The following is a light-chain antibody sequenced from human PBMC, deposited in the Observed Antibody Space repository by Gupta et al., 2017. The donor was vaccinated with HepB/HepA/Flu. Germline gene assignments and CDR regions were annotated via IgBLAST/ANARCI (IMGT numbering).Light chain of an antibody. CDR1: SNDFGDFNY. Sequence: QSALTQPASVSGSPGQSIPTSCPATSNDFGDFNYVSWYQQHPGKAPKLFISDVSNRPSGVSNRFSGSKSGNTASLTISGLQAEDEADYYCSSFTYTTTLVVFGGGTRLTVL. V-gene: IGLV2-14*03. CDR3: SSFTYTTTLVV. CDR2: DVS. J-gene: IGLJ2*01.